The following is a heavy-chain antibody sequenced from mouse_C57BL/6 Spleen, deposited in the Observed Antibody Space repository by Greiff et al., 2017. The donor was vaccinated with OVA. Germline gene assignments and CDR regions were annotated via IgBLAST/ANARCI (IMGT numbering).Heavy chain of an antibody. CDR2: INPSNGGT. V-gene: IGHV1-53*01. Sequence: QVQLQQPGTELEKPGASVKLSFTSYWMHWVKQRPGQGLEWIGNINPSNGGTNYNEKFKSKATLTVDKSSSTAYMQLSSLTSEDSAVYYCARSEGLRRAMDYWGQGTSVTVSS. CDR1: TSYW. D-gene: IGHD2-4*01. CDR3: ARSEGLRRAMDY. J-gene: IGHJ4*01.